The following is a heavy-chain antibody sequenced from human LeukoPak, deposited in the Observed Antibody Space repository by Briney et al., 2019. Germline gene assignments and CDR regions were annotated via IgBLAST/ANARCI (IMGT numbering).Heavy chain of an antibody. V-gene: IGHV3-48*04. CDR3: AKDPSLVWVCTSCYYYYGMDV. D-gene: IGHD2-2*01. J-gene: IGHJ6*02. CDR2: ISSSSSTI. CDR1: GFTFSSYS. Sequence: GGSLRLSCAASGFTFSSYSMNWVRQAPGKGLEWVSYISSSSSTIYYADSVKGRFTISRDNAKNSLYLQMNSLRAEDTAVCYCAKDPSLVWVCTSCYYYYGMDVWGQGTTVTVSS.